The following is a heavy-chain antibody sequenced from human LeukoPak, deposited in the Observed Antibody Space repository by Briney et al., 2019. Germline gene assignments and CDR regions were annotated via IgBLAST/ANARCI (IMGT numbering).Heavy chain of an antibody. CDR1: GGSVSSTTYY. D-gene: IGHD3-10*01. Sequence: SETLSLTCSVSGGSVSSTTYYWGWIRQPPGTGLEWIGSISYGGSTYYNPSLKSRLTISVDTSKNQFSLELSSVTAADTAVYFCARSRYDSGTYALEEWGQGTLVTVSS. CDR2: ISYGGST. J-gene: IGHJ4*02. CDR3: ARSRYDSGTYALEE. V-gene: IGHV4-39*01.